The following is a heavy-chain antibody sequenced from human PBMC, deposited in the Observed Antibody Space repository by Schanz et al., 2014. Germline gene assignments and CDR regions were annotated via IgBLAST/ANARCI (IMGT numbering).Heavy chain of an antibody. V-gene: IGHV1-3*01. J-gene: IGHJ4*02. D-gene: IGHD3-10*01. CDR3: GRGFSRSYIDF. CDR2: INAGTGNT. Sequence: QVHLVQSGAEVKKPGSSVKVSCKASGGTFSSDTFSWVRQAPGQRLEWMGWINAGTGNTEYSQKFQGRVTITRDTLASTAYMELSSLRSDGTAVYYCGRGFSRSYIDFWGQGTLITVSS. CDR1: GGTFSSDT.